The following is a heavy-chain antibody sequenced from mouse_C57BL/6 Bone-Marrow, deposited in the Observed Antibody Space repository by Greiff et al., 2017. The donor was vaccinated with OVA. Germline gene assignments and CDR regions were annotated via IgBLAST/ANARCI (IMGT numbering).Heavy chain of an antibody. CDR3: AGIYYGYDGAWFAY. CDR1: GFSLTSYA. D-gene: IGHD2-2*01. Sequence: QVQLQQSGPGLVAPSQSLSITCTVSGFSLTSYAISWVRQPPGKGLEWLGVIWTGGGTNYNSALKSRLSISKDNSKSQVFLKMNSLQTDDTARYYCAGIYYGYDGAWFAYWGQGTLVTVSA. V-gene: IGHV2-9-1*01. J-gene: IGHJ3*01. CDR2: IWTGGGT.